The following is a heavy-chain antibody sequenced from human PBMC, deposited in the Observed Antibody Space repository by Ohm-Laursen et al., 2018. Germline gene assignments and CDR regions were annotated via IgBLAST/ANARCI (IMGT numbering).Heavy chain of an antibody. CDR2: ISGSGGTK. CDR3: AVYCSSTSCYDYGMDV. V-gene: IGHV3-48*04. J-gene: IGHJ6*02. D-gene: IGHD2-2*01. CDR1: GSTFSSFT. Sequence: SLRLSCAASGSTFSSFTMTWVRQAPGKGLEWVSYISGSGGTKYHADSVKGRFTISRDNGKNSLYLQMNSLRAEDTAVYYCAVYCSSTSCYDYGMDVWGQGTTVTVSS.